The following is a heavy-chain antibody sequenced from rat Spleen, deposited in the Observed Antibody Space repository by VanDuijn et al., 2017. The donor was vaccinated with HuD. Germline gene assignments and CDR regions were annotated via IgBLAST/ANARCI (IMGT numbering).Heavy chain of an antibody. CDR3: ARPVAGITTFDY. J-gene: IGHJ2*01. CDR1: GFSLTSYH. CDR2: IWSGGNT. Sequence: QVQLKESGPGLMQPSQTLSLTCIVSGFSLTSYHVHWVRQSPGKGLEWMAVIWSGGNTDYNSALKSRLSISKDTSKSQVFLKMNSLQTEDTATYYCARPVAGITTFDYWGQGVMVTVSS. V-gene: IGHV2-32*01. D-gene: IGHD1-4*01.